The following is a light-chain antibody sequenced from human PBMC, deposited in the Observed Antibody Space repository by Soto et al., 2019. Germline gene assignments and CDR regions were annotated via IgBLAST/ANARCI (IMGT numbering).Light chain of an antibody. CDR2: DTS. CDR1: QGIVDT. V-gene: IGKV3-15*01. Sequence: ENVMTRAPDTLSAYPGGGVTLYCSANQGIVDTLALYQHKPGQTPRLLIYDTSTRATGFPARFSGSRSGPEFTLTNNSLQSEDCAVYYCQHPTTWHPAISFGQGTRLEIK. J-gene: IGKJ5*01. CDR3: QHPTTWHPAIS.